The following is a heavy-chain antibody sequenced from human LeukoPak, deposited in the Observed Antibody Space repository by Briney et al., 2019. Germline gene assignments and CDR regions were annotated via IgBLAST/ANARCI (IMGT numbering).Heavy chain of an antibody. V-gene: IGHV3-49*04. CDR2: IRSKLFGGAT. D-gene: IGHD1-14*01. Sequence: GGSLRLSCTPSGFTFGDYAMSWVRQAPGKGLQWIGFIRSKLFGGATEYAASVKGRFTISRDDSKNTAYLQMNSLKTEDTAVYYCTRREDHPRLQVDYWGQGTLVTVSS. J-gene: IGHJ4*02. CDR1: GFTFGDYA. CDR3: TRREDHPRLQVDY.